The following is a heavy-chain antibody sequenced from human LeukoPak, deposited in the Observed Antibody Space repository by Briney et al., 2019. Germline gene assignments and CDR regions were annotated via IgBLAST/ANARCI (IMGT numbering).Heavy chain of an antibody. V-gene: IGHV4-30-4*01. Sequence: SQTLSLTCTVSGGSISSGDYYWSWIRQPPGKGLEWIGYIYYSGSTYYNPSLKSRVTISVDTSKNQFSLKLSSVTAADTAVYYCARVKGGYSDSSGYPDYWGQGTLVTVSS. CDR2: IYYSGST. J-gene: IGHJ4*02. D-gene: IGHD3-22*01. CDR3: ARVKGGYSDSSGYPDY. CDR1: GGSISSGDYY.